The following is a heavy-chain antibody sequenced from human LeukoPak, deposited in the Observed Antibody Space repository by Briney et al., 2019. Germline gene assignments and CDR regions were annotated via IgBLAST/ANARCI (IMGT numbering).Heavy chain of an antibody. V-gene: IGHV3-23*01. Sequence: GGSLRFSCAASGFTFTNYAMTWVRQAPGKGLEWVSVIGASGADTYYSDSVKGRFTVSRDNSQNTLFLHMSSLRAEDTAVYFCARRPRDTSGYYLGAFHDWGQGTTVTVSS. J-gene: IGHJ3*01. CDR2: IGASGADT. CDR1: GFTFTNYA. D-gene: IGHD3-22*01. CDR3: ARRPRDTSGYYLGAFHD.